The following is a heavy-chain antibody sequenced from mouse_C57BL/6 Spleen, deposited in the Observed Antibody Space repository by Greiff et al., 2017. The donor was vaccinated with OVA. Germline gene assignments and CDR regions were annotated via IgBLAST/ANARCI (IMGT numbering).Heavy chain of an antibody. J-gene: IGHJ1*03. CDR1: GFTFSDYY. CDR3: ARGGRGPRYFDV. CDR2: INYDGSST. V-gene: IGHV5-16*01. D-gene: IGHD3-3*01. Sequence: EVQRVESEGGLVQPGSSMKLSCTASGFTFSDYYMAWVRQVPEKGLEWVANINYDGSSTYYLDSLKSRFIISRDNAKNILYLQMSSLKSEDTATYYCARGGRGPRYFDVWGTGTTVTVSS.